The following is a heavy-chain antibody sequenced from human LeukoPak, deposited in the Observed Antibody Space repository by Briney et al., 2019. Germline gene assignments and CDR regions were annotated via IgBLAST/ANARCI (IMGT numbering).Heavy chain of an antibody. J-gene: IGHJ3*01. CDR1: GFTLSNSA. CDR3: AKGDRGGYNIAFDV. CDR2: FSATDGNA. D-gene: IGHD5-24*01. V-gene: IGHV3-23*01. Sequence: PGGSLRLSCAASGFTLSNSAMTWVRQAPGKGLEWVSGFSATDGNANYADSVRGRFTISRDNSKNTLHLQMNSLRPEDTALYYCAKGDRGGYNIAFDVWGQGTMVTVSS.